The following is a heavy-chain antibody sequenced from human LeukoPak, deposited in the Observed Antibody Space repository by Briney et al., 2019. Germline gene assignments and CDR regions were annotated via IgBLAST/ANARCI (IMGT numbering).Heavy chain of an antibody. D-gene: IGHD3-3*01. V-gene: IGHV3-53*01. CDR3: ASALPTEWLDAFDI. Sequence: PGGSLGLSCAASGFTVSSNYMSWVRQAPGKGLEWVSVIYSGGSTYYADSVKGRFTISRDNSKNTLYLQMNSLRAEDTAVYYCASALPTEWLDAFDIWGQGTMVTVSS. CDR1: GFTVSSNY. CDR2: IYSGGST. J-gene: IGHJ3*02.